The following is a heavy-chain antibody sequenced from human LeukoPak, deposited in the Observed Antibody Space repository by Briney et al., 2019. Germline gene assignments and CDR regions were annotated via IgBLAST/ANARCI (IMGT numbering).Heavy chain of an antibody. Sequence: TGGSLRLSCAASGFTFSSYGMHWVRQAPGKGLEWVAFIRYDGSNKYYADSVKGRFTISRDNSKNTLYLQMNSLSAEDTAVYYCAKDRHRYNCNDYDAFDIWGQGTMVTVSS. CDR2: IRYDGSNK. V-gene: IGHV3-30*02. D-gene: IGHD1-20*01. CDR3: AKDRHRYNCNDYDAFDI. J-gene: IGHJ3*02. CDR1: GFTFSSYG.